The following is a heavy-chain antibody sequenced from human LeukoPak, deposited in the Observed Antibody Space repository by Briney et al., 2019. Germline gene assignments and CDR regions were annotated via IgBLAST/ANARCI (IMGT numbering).Heavy chain of an antibody. CDR2: INHSGST. CDR3: ARGYPYGSNWSIFDL. Sequence: SETLSLTCAVYGGSFSGYYWSWIRQPPGKGLEWIGEINHSGSTNYNPSLKSRVTISVDTSKNQFSLKLSSVTAADTAVYYCARGYPYGSNWSIFDLWGQGALVTVSS. V-gene: IGHV4-34*01. CDR1: GGSFSGYY. D-gene: IGHD6-13*01. J-gene: IGHJ4*02.